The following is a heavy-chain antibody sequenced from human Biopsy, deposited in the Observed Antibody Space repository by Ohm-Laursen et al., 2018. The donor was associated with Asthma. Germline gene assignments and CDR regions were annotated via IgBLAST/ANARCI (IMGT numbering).Heavy chain of an antibody. Sequence: EASAKVSCKSLGGTFNTYVIGWVRQAPGQGLEWMGGINSVFGTTTYPQKFQDRVTITADDSTSTVYVELSSLRSEDTAVYYCARKAGSCISRTCYSLDFWGQGTLVTVSS. V-gene: IGHV1-69*13. D-gene: IGHD2-2*01. J-gene: IGHJ4*02. CDR1: GGTFNTYV. CDR2: INSVFGTT. CDR3: ARKAGSCISRTCYSLDF.